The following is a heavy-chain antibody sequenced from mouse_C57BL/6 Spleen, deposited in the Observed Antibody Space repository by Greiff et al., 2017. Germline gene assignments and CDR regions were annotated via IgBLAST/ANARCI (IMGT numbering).Heavy chain of an antibody. Sequence: EVQLQQSGAELVKPGASVKLSCTASGFNITDYYMHWVKQRTEQGLEWIGRIDPADGETNYAPKFQGKATITADTSSNTAYLQLSSLTSEDTAVYYCARGPSGWYFEVWGTGTTVTVSS. CDR1: GFNITDYY. J-gene: IGHJ1*03. V-gene: IGHV14-2*01. CDR2: IDPADGET. CDR3: ARGPSGWYFEV. D-gene: IGHD3-2*02.